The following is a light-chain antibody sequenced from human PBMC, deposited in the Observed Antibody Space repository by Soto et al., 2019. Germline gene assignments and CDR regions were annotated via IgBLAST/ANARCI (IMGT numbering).Light chain of an antibody. CDR2: AAS. J-gene: IGKJ2*01. Sequence: IVMTQSPATLSVSPGEGATLSCRASQSVYSNLAWYRQKPGQAPRLLIYAASTRASGIPARFSGGGSGTEFPLTISSLQSEDFAVYYCQQYNNWPPYTFGQGTKLEIK. V-gene: IGKV3-15*01. CDR1: QSVYSN. CDR3: QQYNNWPPYT.